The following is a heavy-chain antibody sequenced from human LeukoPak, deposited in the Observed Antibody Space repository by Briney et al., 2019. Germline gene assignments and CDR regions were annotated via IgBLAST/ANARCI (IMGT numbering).Heavy chain of an antibody. CDR2: IYYSGSA. Sequence: SETLSLTCAVSGGSISDSNYYWGWIRQPPGRGLEWIANIYYSGSAYYSPSLKSRVTVSIDTSKNQFSLKLNSVTAADTAVYYCARQSTIAAARIDPWGQGTLVTVSS. CDR1: GGSISDSNYY. D-gene: IGHD6-25*01. CDR3: ARQSTIAAARIDP. J-gene: IGHJ5*02. V-gene: IGHV4-39*01.